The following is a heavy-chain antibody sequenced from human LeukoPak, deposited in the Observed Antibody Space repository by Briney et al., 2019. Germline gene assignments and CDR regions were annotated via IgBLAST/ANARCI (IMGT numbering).Heavy chain of an antibody. CDR3: ARLATYSYYGMDV. D-gene: IGHD2-15*01. CDR1: GFTVSSNY. V-gene: IGHV3-53*01. Sequence: GGSLRLSCAASGFTVSSNYMSWVRQAPGKGLEWVSVIYSGGSTYYADSVKGRFTISRDNSKNTLYLQMNSLRAEDTAVYYCARLATYSYYGMDVWGQGTTVTVSS. CDR2: IYSGGST. J-gene: IGHJ6*02.